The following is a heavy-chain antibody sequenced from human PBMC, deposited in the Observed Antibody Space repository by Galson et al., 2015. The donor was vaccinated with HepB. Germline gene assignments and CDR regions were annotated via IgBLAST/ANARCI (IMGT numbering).Heavy chain of an antibody. V-gene: IGHV3-43*01. CDR3: AKDSGTSGYDGGGGGIDH. CDR1: GFTFSSYA. CDR2: MSWDGGST. Sequence: SLRLSCAASGFTFSSYAMSWVRQAPGKGLEWVSLMSWDGGSTYYADSVKGRFTISRDNSKNSLYLQMKSLRTEDTALYYCAKDSGTSGYDGGGGGIDHWGQGTLVTVSS. D-gene: IGHD5-12*01. J-gene: IGHJ4*02.